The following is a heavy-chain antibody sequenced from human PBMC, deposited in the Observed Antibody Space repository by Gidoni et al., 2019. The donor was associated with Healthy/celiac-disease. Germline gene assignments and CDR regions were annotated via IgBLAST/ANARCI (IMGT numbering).Heavy chain of an antibody. CDR3: ARDRVAWLAGYYFDY. D-gene: IGHD6-19*01. CDR2: ISYDGSNK. Sequence: QVQLLASGAGVVQPGRSLSLPCSASGFTLSSYAMHWVRQAPGKGLEWVAVISYDGSNKYYADSVKGRFTISRDNSKNTLYLQMNSLRAEDTAVYYCARDRVAWLAGYYFDYWGQGTLVTVSS. J-gene: IGHJ4*02. V-gene: IGHV3-30-3*01. CDR1: GFTLSSYA.